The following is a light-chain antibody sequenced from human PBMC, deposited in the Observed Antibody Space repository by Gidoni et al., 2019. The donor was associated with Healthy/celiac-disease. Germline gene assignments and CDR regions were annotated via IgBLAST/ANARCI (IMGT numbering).Light chain of an antibody. CDR3: QSYDSSLSSWV. Sequence: QSVLTQPPSVSGAPGQRVTISCHGSSSNIGAGYDVHWYQQLPGPAPKLLIYGNSNRPSGVPDRFSGSKSGTSASLAITGLQAEDEADYYCQSYDSSLSSWVFGGGTKLTVL. CDR1: SSNIGAGYD. CDR2: GNS. V-gene: IGLV1-40*01. J-gene: IGLJ3*02.